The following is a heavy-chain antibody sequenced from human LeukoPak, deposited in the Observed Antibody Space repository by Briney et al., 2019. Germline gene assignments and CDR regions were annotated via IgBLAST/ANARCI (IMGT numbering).Heavy chain of an antibody. V-gene: IGHV1-8*01. D-gene: IGHD6-6*01. CDR1: GYTFTSYD. J-gene: IGHJ6*03. CDR2: MNPNSGNT. Sequence: ASVKVSCTASGYTFTSYDINWVRQATGQGLEWMGWMNPNSGNTGYAQKFQGRVTMTRNTSISTAYMELSSLRSEDTAVYYCARGRQLGHYYYYYMDVWGKGTTVTVSS. CDR3: ARGRQLGHYYYYYMDV.